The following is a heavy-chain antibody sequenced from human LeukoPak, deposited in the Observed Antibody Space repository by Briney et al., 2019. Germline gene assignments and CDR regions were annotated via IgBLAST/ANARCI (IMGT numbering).Heavy chain of an antibody. CDR2: ISSSSSYI. J-gene: IGHJ3*02. V-gene: IGHV3-21*01. CDR1: GFTFSSYS. Sequence: PGGSLRLSCAASGFTFSSYSMNWVRQAPGKGLEWVSSISSSSSYIYYADSAKGRFTISRDNAKNSLYLQMNSLRAEDTAVYYCARGLSGSSPHLDDAFDIWGQGTMVTVSS. D-gene: IGHD1-26*01. CDR3: ARGLSGSSPHLDDAFDI.